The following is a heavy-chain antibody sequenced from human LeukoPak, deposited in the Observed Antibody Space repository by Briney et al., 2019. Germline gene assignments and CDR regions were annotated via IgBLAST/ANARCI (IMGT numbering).Heavy chain of an antibody. CDR3: ARLLWFGELSNAFDI. CDR1: GGSVSSGSYY. V-gene: IGHV4-61*01. J-gene: IGHJ3*02. CDR2: IYYSGST. D-gene: IGHD3-10*01. Sequence: SETLSLTCTVSGGSVSSGSYYWSWIRQPPGKGLEWIGYIYYSGSTNYNPSLKSRVTISVDTSKNQFSLKLSSVTAADTAVYYCARLLWFGELSNAFDIWGQGTMVTVSS.